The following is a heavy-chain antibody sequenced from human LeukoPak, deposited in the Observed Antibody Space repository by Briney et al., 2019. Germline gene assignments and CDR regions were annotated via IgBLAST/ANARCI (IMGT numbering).Heavy chain of an antibody. CDR3: AGGAPVVGSATFDY. V-gene: IGHV3-9*01. CDR1: GFTFGDYA. D-gene: IGHD1-26*01. Sequence: GGSLRLSCTASGFTFGDYALSWFRQAPGKGLEWVSGISWNSGSIGYADSVKGRFTISRDNAKNSLYLQMNSLRAEDTAVYYCAGGAPVVGSATFDYWGQGTLVTVSS. J-gene: IGHJ4*02. CDR2: ISWNSGSI.